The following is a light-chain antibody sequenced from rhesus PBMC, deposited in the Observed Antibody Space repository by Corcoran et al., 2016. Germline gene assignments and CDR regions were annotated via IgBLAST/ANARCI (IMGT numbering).Light chain of an antibody. CDR3: LQHNSYPFT. CDR2: DGA. CDR1: QGISSY. V-gene: IGKV1-28*03. J-gene: IGKJ3*01. Sequence: DIQMTQSPSSLSASVGDPVTITCRASQGISSYFNWFQQKQGKVPKLLIYDGASLERGVPSRFSGSGSGTVFTLTISSLQPEDFAAYYCLQHNSYPFTFGPGTKLDIK.